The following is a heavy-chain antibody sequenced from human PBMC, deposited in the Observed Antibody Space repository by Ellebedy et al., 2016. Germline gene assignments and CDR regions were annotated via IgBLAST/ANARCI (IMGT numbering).Heavy chain of an antibody. CDR1: GYSFTTYW. Sequence: GESLKISXKGSGYSFTTYWIGWVRQMPGKGLEWMGIIYPGDSDTRYSPSFQGQVTISADKSISAAYLQWSSLKASDTAIYYCARRNNVGVDYWGQGTLVTVSS. CDR2: IYPGDSDT. CDR3: ARRNNVGVDY. J-gene: IGHJ4*02. V-gene: IGHV5-51*01. D-gene: IGHD2-21*01.